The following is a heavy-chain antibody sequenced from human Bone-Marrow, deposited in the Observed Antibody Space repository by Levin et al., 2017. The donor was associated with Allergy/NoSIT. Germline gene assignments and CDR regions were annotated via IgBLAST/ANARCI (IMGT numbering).Heavy chain of an antibody. CDR1: DDSVSSGSYY. J-gene: IGHJ5*02. CDR2: IFYTGST. Sequence: PSETLSLTCPVSDDSVSSGSYYWTWIRQPPGKGLEWIGHIFYTGSTNYNPSLKSRVTISLDTSKEQFSLKLNAVTAADTAVYFCARGGFDWLSSWGQGTLVSVSS. D-gene: IGHD3-9*01. CDR3: ARGGFDWLSS. V-gene: IGHV4-61*01.